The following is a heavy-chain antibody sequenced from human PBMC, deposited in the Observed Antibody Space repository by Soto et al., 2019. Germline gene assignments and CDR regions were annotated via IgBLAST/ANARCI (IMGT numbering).Heavy chain of an antibody. J-gene: IGHJ4*02. CDR2: IYYSGST. Sequence: LSLTCTVSGGSISSGGYYWSWIRQHPGKGLEWIGYIYYSGSTYYNPSLKSRVTISVDTSKNQFSLKLSSVTAADTAVYYCAACDFDWLPHYWGQGTLVTVSS. V-gene: IGHV4-31*03. D-gene: IGHD3-9*01. CDR1: GGSISSGGYY. CDR3: AACDFDWLPHY.